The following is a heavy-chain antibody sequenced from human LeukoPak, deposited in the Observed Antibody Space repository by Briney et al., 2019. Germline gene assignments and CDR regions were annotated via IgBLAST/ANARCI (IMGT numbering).Heavy chain of an antibody. CDR3: ARIGYSNAYSDY. V-gene: IGHV4-4*02. D-gene: IGHD5-18*01. CDR1: GGSISSSNW. J-gene: IGHJ4*02. Sequence: SETLSLTCAVSGGSISSSNWWSWVRQPPGKGLEWIGEIYHSGSTNYNPSLKSRVTISVDTSKNQFSLKLSSVTAADTAMYYCARIGYSNAYSDYWGQGTLVTVSS. CDR2: IYHSGST.